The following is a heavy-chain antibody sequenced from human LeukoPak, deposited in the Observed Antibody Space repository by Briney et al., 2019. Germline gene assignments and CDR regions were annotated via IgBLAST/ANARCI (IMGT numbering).Heavy chain of an antibody. D-gene: IGHD1-26*01. J-gene: IGHJ5*02. CDR2: IYYSGST. CDR1: GGSISSYY. V-gene: IGHV4-59*12. CDR3: ARGGNYWPQWWFDP. Sequence: SETLSPTCAVSGGSISSYYWSWIRQPPGEGLEWIGYIYYSGSTYYNPSLKSRVTISVDTSKNRFSLKLSSVTAADTAVYYCARGGNYWPQWWFDPWGRGTLVSVSS.